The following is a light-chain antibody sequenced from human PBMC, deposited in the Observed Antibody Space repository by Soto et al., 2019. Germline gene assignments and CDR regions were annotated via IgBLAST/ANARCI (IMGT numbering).Light chain of an antibody. J-gene: IGLJ1*01. CDR1: RSNIGSNT. CDR2: SNT. Sequence: QSVVSQPPLASGTPGQRVTISCSGTRSNIGSNTVNWYQQLPGTAPRLLIDSNTQRPSGVPDRFSGSKSGTSASLAISGLQSEDEADYYCAAWDDSLNGYVFGTGTKVTVL. V-gene: IGLV1-44*01. CDR3: AAWDDSLNGYV.